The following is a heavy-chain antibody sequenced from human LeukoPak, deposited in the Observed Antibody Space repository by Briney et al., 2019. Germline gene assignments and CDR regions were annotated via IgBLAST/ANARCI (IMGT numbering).Heavy chain of an antibody. CDR3: ASLRRITMVRGSDNYYYYYMDV. CDR2: INHSGST. V-gene: IGHV4-34*01. Sequence: SETLSLTCAVYGGSFSGYYWSWIRQPPGKGLEWIGEINHSGSTNYNPSLKSRVTILVDTSKNQFSLKLSSVTAADTAVYYCASLRRITMVRGSDNYYYYYMDVWGKGTTVTISS. D-gene: IGHD3-10*01. J-gene: IGHJ6*03. CDR1: GGSFSGYY.